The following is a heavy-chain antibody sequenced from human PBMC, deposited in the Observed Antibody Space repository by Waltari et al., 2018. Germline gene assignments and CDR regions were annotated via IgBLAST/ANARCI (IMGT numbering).Heavy chain of an antibody. D-gene: IGHD1-1*01. V-gene: IGHV3-74*03. CDR2: ISTDATDT. Sequence: EEQLVESGGGLVQPGYSLRLSCPASGFTVRSFWMNSVRRAPGKWTLWVSRISTDATDTTYADSVKGRFTIARDNARNTLYLQMNRLRAEDTAVYFCARVSRRTYRSPVPGRHYYYGMDVWGQGTTVTVSS. CDR1: GFTVRSFW. CDR3: ARVSRRTYRSPVPGRHYYYGMDV. J-gene: IGHJ6*02.